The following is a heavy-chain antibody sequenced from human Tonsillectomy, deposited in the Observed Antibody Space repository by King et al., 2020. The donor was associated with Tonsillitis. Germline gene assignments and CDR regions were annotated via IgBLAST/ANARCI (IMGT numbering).Heavy chain of an antibody. J-gene: IGHJ6*04. Sequence: QLVQSGAEVKKPGSSVKVSCKASGGTFRNYGISWVRQAPGQGLEWMGRIIPMLGRPNYAQKFQGRVTITADKSTSTAYMELSSLRSEDTAMYYCATDGNWTNSGCEGGYSYSGLDVWGEGTTVTVSS. V-gene: IGHV1-69*04. CDR2: IIPMLGRP. D-gene: IGHD2-8*01. CDR1: GGTFRNYG. CDR3: ATDGNWTNSGCEGGYSYSGLDV.